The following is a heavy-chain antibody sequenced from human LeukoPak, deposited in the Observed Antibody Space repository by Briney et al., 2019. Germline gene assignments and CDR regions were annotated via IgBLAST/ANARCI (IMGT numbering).Heavy chain of an antibody. CDR2: ISYDGSNK. CDR1: GFTFSSYG. V-gene: IGHV3-30*18. Sequence: GGSLRLSCAASGFTFSSYGMQRLHQAPGKGLEWVAVISYDGSNKYYAYSVKGRFTISRDNSKNTLYLQMNSLRAEDTAVYYCAKGNWFDPWGQGTLVTVSS. J-gene: IGHJ5*02. CDR3: AKGNWFDP.